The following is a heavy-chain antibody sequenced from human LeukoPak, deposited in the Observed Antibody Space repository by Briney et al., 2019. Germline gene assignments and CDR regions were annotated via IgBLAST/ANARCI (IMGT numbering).Heavy chain of an antibody. V-gene: IGHV3-15*01. CDR2: IKSKTDGGTT. Sequence: GGSLRLSCAASGFTFSSYAMSWVRQAPGKGLEWVGRIKSKTDGGTTDYAAPVKGRFTISRDDSKNTLYLQMNSLKTEDTAVYYCTTPPYYYDSSGKINDYWGQGTLVTVSS. D-gene: IGHD3-22*01. J-gene: IGHJ4*02. CDR3: TTPPYYYDSSGKINDY. CDR1: GFTFSSYA.